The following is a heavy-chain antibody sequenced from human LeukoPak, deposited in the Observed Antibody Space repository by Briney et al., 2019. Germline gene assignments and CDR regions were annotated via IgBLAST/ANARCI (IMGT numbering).Heavy chain of an antibody. CDR2: ISGSGGST. Sequence: GGSLRLSCAASGFAVSSNYMTWVRQAPGKGLEWVSAISGSGGSTYYADSVKGRFTISRDNSKNTLYLQMNSLRAEDTAVYYCATYYSSGYWVPFDYWGQGTLVTVSS. V-gene: IGHV3-23*01. J-gene: IGHJ4*02. CDR3: ATYYSSGYWVPFDY. CDR1: GFAVSSNY. D-gene: IGHD3-22*01.